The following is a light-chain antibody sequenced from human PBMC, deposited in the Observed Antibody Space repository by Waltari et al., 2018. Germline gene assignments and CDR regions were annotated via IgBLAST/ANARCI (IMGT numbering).Light chain of an antibody. CDR1: SSDVGGYNY. Sequence: QSALTQPASVSGSPGQSITISCTGTSSDVGGYNYVSWYQQHPGKAPNLMIYDVSKRPSGVSNRFSGSKSGNTASLTISGLQAEDEADDYCSSYTSSSTVFGGGTKLTVL. CDR3: SSYTSSSTV. J-gene: IGLJ2*01. V-gene: IGLV2-14*01. CDR2: DVS.